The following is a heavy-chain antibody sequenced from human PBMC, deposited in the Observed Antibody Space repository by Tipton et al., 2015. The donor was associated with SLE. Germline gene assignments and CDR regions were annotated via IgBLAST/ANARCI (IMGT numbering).Heavy chain of an antibody. V-gene: IGHV4-59*01. D-gene: IGHD2-21*01. CDR1: GGSISSYY. Sequence: TLSLTCTVSGGSISSYYWSWIRRPPGKGLEWIGYIYYSGSTNYNPSLKSRVTISVDTSKNQFSLKLSSVTAADTAVYYCARGTHCGGDCYYGYWGQGTLVTVSS. CDR2: IYYSGST. J-gene: IGHJ4*02. CDR3: ARGTHCGGDCYYGY.